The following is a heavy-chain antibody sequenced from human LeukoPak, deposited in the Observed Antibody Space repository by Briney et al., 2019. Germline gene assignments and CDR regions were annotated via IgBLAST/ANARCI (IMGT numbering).Heavy chain of an antibody. CDR2: INPNSGGT. D-gene: IGHD2-2*01. CDR1: GYTFTGYY. CDR3: ARGSGVVVPAARGFDY. J-gene: IGHJ4*02. V-gene: IGHV1-2*02. Sequence: ASVKVSCKASGYTFTGYYMHWVRQAPGQGLEWMGWINPNSGGTNYAQKFQGRVTMTRDTSISTAYMELSRLRPDDTAVYYCARGSGVVVPAARGFDYWGQGTLVTVSS.